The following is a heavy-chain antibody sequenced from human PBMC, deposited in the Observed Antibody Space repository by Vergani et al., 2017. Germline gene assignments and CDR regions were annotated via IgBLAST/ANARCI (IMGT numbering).Heavy chain of an antibody. CDR1: GYSFNNYA. J-gene: IGHJ4*02. Sequence: QEQLVRSGSELKKPGASVKVSCKASGYSFNNYAIHWVRQAPGQGLEWMGWINPTTGNPTYARAFTGRFVFSLDTSISTAYLQIGSLKAEDTAVYFCARAKRGRLAVGATDSWGQGTLLTVSS. CDR3: ARAKRGRLAVGATDS. D-gene: IGHD6-19*01. V-gene: IGHV7-4-1*01. CDR2: INPTTGNP.